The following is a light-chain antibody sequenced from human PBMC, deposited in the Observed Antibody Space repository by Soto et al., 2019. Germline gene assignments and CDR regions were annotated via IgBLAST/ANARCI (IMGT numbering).Light chain of an antibody. V-gene: IGKV1-5*01. CDR1: QSISSR. CDR2: DAS. Sequence: DIPMTQSPSSLSASVGDRVTITCRASQSISSRLAWYQHKPGKAPKLLIYDASSLEGGVPSRFSGSGSGTEFTLTISSLQPDDSATYYCQQHDSNPRTFGQGTKVEIK. CDR3: QQHDSNPRT. J-gene: IGKJ1*01.